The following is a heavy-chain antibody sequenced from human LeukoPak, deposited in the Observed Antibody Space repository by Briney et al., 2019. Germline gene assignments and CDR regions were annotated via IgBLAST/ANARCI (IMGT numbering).Heavy chain of an antibody. Sequence: GGSLRLSCVASGFTVSSNYMSWVRQAPGKGLEWVSAIFSGGSTFYADSVTGRFTISRDNSKNTVYLEMNSLRAEDTAVYYCARGQDIVVVPAAMPGVHFDYWGQGTLVTVSS. D-gene: IGHD2-2*01. CDR3: ARGQDIVVVPAAMPGVHFDY. J-gene: IGHJ4*02. V-gene: IGHV3-53*01. CDR2: IFSGGST. CDR1: GFTVSSNY.